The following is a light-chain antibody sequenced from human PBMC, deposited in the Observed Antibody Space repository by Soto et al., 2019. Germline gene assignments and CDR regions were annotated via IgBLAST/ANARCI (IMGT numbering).Light chain of an antibody. CDR3: SFYTSSSTSWV. J-gene: IGLJ3*02. Sequence: QSALTQPPSVSGSPGQSVTISCTGTSSDVYNLVSWSQQPPGTAPKPMISEVSNRPSGVPDRFSGSKSGNTASLTISGLQAEDEADYYCSFYTSSSTSWVFGGGTKLTVL. CDR1: SSDVYNL. V-gene: IGLV2-18*01. CDR2: EVS.